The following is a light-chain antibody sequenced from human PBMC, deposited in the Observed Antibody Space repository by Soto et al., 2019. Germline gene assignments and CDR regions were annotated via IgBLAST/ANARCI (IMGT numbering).Light chain of an antibody. V-gene: IGKV1-39*01. J-gene: IGKJ3*01. CDR1: HSISTY. CDR2: AVS. CDR3: QQSYSTSFT. Sequence: DIRLTQTPSSLSASVGDRVTITCRASHSISTYLNWYQQKPGTAPKLLIYAVSSFQRVVTRSFSGSGSGSDFKLAITSLQPEDVPTYYCQQSYSTSFTFGPGTKVDGK.